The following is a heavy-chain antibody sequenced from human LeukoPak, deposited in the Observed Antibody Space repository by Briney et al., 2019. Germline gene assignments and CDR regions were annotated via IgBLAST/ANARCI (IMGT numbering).Heavy chain of an antibody. CDR3: ARGLAYRRGLLRFDY. D-gene: IGHD3-3*02. J-gene: IGHJ4*02. Sequence: SQTLSLTCAISGDSVSSNSAAWNWIRQSASRGLEWLGRTYYRSKWYNDYAVSVKSRITINPDTSKNQFSLQLNSVTAADTAVYYCARGLAYRRGLLRFDYWGQGTLVTVSS. CDR2: TYYRSKWYN. CDR1: GDSVSSNSAA. V-gene: IGHV6-1*01.